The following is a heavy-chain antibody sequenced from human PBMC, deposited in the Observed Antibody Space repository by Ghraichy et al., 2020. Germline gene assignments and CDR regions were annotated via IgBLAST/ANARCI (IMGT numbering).Heavy chain of an antibody. J-gene: IGHJ4*02. CDR2: VSSAGSVT. CDR1: GFTFSHHG. CDR3: AKEGTLGVYSFDF. D-gene: IGHD3-10*01. V-gene: IGHV3-30*18. Sequence: GGSLRLSCEASGFTFSHHGMHWVRQAPGKGLEWVAVVSSAGSVTYYADSVKGRFTISRDNAKNSLYLQMNSLRTEDTAVYFCAKEGTLGVYSFDFWGQGTLVTVYS.